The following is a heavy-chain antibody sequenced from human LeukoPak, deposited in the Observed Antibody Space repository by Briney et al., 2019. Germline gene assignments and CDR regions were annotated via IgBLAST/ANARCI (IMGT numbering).Heavy chain of an antibody. Sequence: GGSLRLSCTASGFTFNIFGMYWVRQAPGKGLEWVAFIRNDGTHEKYGDSVKGRFTISRDNSKNTLYLLMNSLRGEDTAIYYRAKDPENNGYSDGSFDYGGQGPLVSVSS. CDR3: AKDPENNGYSDGSFDY. V-gene: IGHV3-30*02. D-gene: IGHD3-22*01. J-gene: IGHJ4*02. CDR1: GFTFNIFG. CDR2: IRNDGTHE.